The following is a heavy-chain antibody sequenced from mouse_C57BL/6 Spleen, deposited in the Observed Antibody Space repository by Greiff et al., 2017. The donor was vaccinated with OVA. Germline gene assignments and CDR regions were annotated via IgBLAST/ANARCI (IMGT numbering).Heavy chain of an antibody. D-gene: IGHD2-5*01. CDR3: ARAYESILYYFDY. Sequence: EVKLQESGPGLVKPSQSLSLTCSVTGYSITSGYYWNWIRQFPGNKLEWMGYISYDGSNNYNPSLKNRISITRDTSKNQFFLKLNSVTTEDTATYYCARAYESILYYFDYWGQGTTLTVSS. V-gene: IGHV3-6*01. J-gene: IGHJ2*01. CDR1: GYSITSGYY. CDR2: ISYDGSN.